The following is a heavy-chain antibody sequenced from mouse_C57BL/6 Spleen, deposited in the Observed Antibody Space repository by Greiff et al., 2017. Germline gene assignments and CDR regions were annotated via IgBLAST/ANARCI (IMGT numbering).Heavy chain of an antibody. CDR1: GFNFKDDY. CDR2: IDPENGDT. Sequence: EVQLQQSGAELVRPGASVKLSCTASGFNFKDDYMHWVKQRPEQGLEWIGWIDPENGDTAYASKFQGKATITADTSSNTAYLQLSSLTSEDTAVYYCTTDYGSSYGYFDVWGTGTTVTVSS. CDR3: TTDYGSSYGYFDV. V-gene: IGHV14-4*01. D-gene: IGHD1-1*01. J-gene: IGHJ1*03.